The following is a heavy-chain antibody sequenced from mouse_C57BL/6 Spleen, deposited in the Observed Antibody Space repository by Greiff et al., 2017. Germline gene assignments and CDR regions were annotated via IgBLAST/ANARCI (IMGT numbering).Heavy chain of an antibody. D-gene: IGHD2-1*01. J-gene: IGHJ3*01. CDR3: ARPLYPAWFAY. V-gene: IGHV1-18*01. CDR2: INPNNGGT. Sequence: EVQLQQSGPELVKPGASVKIPCKASGYTFTDYNMDWVKQSHGKSLEWIGDINPNNGGTIYNQKFKGKATLTVDKSSSTAYMELRSLTSEDTAVYYCARPLYPAWFAYWGQGTLVTVSA. CDR1: GYTFTDYN.